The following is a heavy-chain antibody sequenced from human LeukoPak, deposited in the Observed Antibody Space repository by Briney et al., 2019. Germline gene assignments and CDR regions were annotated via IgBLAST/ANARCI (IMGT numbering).Heavy chain of an antibody. J-gene: IGHJ4*02. D-gene: IGHD6-6*01. CDR3: AKGSSSSRPYYFDY. CDR2: ITSGGGDT. V-gene: IGHV3-23*01. CDR1: EFPFRNYA. Sequence: GGSLRLSCAASEFPFRNYAMSWVRQAPGKGLEWVSAITSGGGDTFHADSVKGRFTISRDNSRNTLFLQMYSLRVEDTAVYYCAKGSSSSRPYYFDYWGQGTLVTVPS.